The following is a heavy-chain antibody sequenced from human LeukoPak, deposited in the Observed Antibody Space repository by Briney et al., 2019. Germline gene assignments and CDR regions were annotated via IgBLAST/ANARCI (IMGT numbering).Heavy chain of an antibody. CDR3: ARDSTNTAYYYYYYMDV. CDR1: GFTFSVYS. Sequence: PGGSLRLSCAASGFTFSVYSMNWVRQAPGNGLEWVSSISSSSNYMYYADSLKGRFTISRGNAKNSLYLQMNSLRAEDTAVYYCARDSTNTAYYYYYYMDVWGKGTTVTVSS. J-gene: IGHJ6*03. V-gene: IGHV3-21*04. CDR2: ISSSSNYM. D-gene: IGHD5-18*01.